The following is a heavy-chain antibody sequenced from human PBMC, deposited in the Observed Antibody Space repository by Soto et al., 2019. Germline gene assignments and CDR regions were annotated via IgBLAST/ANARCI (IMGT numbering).Heavy chain of an antibody. CDR3: AGHYDSSGYYAFDI. D-gene: IGHD3-22*01. CDR2: INWNGGST. J-gene: IGHJ3*02. CDR1: GFTFGDYG. V-gene: IGHV3-20*04. Sequence: GSLRLSCAASGFTFGDYGMSWVRQAPGKGLEWVSGINWNGGSTGYADSVKGRVTISRDNAKNSLYLQMNSLRAEDTALYYCAGHYDSSGYYAFDIWGQGTMVTVSS.